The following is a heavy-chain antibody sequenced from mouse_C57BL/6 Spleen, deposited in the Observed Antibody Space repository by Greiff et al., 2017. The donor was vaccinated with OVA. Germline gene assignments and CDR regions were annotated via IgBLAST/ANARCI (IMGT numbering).Heavy chain of an antibody. D-gene: IGHD1-1*01. CDR2: ISYDGSN. J-gene: IGHJ2*01. CDR3: ARELYGSSYFDY. CDR1: GYSITSGYY. V-gene: IGHV3-6*01. Sequence: VQLKESGPGLVKPSQSLSLTCSVTGYSITSGYYWNWIRQFPGNKLEWMGYISYDGSNNYNPSLKNRISITRDTSKNQFFLKLNSVTTEDTATYYCARELYGSSYFDYWGQGTTLTVSS.